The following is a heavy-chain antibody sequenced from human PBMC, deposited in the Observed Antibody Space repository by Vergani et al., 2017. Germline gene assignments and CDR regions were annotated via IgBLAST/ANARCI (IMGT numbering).Heavy chain of an antibody. CDR1: GFTFSSYA. D-gene: IGHD6-13*01. V-gene: IGHV3-30*04. CDR3: APLAAAGTG. Sequence: VQLLESGGGLVQPGGSLRLSCAASGFTFSSYAMHWVRQAPGKGLEWVAVISYDGSNKYYADSVKGRFTISRDNSKNTLYLQMNSLRAEDTAVYYCAPLAAAGTGWGQGTLVTVSS. J-gene: IGHJ4*02. CDR2: ISYDGSNK.